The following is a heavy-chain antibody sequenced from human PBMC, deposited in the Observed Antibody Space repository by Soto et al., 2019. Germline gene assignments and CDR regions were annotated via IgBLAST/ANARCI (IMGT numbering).Heavy chain of an antibody. D-gene: IGHD3-22*01. CDR2: FDPEDGET. CDR1: GYSLTELS. CDR3: ATRARNSRTIVVATDVFDI. J-gene: IGHJ3*02. Sequence: GASVKVSFKVSGYSLTELSMHWVRQAPGKGLEWMGGFDPEDGETISAQKFQGSFTMTEDTSTDTAYMELSSLRSEDTAVYYCATRARNSRTIVVATDVFDIWGQGTMVTVSS. V-gene: IGHV1-24*01.